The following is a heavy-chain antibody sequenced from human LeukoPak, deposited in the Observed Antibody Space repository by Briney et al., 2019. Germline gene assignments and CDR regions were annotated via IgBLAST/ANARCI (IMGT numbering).Heavy chain of an antibody. CDR1: GFTFSSYS. CDR2: ISSSSSYI. D-gene: IGHD3-22*01. J-gene: IGHJ3*02. CDR3: ARDYAVIEYYYDSSGYRYDAFDI. V-gene: IGHV3-21*01. Sequence: GGSLRLSCAASGFTFSSYSMNWVRQAPGKGLEWVSSISSSSSYIYYADSVKGRFTISRDNAKNSLYLQMNSLRAEDTAVYYCARDYAVIEYYYDSSGYRYDAFDIWGQGTMVTVSS.